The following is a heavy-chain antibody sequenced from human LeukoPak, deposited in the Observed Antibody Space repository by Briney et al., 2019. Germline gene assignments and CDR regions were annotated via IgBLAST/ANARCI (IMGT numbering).Heavy chain of an antibody. CDR2: IIPIFGTA. J-gene: IGHJ1*01. V-gene: IGHV1-69*05. CDR1: GGTFSSYA. D-gene: IGHD3-22*01. CDR3: ARSYYDSSGYFQH. Sequence: SVKVSCKASGGTFSSYAISWVRQAPGQGLEWMVRIIPIFGTANYAQKFQGRVTITTDESTSTAYMELSSLRSEDTAVYYCARSYYDSSGYFQHWGQGTLVTVSS.